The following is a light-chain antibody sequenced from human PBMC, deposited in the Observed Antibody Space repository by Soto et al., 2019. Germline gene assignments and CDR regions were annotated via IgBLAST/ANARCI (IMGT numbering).Light chain of an antibody. V-gene: IGKV3-11*01. CDR3: QQRSNWPPLT. J-gene: IGKJ4*01. CDR2: DAS. Sequence: TLSLSPGERATLSCRASQSVSSYLAWYQQKPGQAPRLLIYDASNRATGIPARFSGSGSGTDFTLTINSLEPEDFAVYYCQQRSNWPPLTFGGGTKVDIK. CDR1: QSVSSY.